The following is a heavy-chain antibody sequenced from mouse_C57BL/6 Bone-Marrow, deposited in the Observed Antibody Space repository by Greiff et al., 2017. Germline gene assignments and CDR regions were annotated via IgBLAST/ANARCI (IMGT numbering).Heavy chain of an antibody. CDR3: AREGSYGSTAY. CDR1: GSSFPSYY. D-gene: IGHD1-1*01. CDR2: IYPGSGNT. J-gene: IGHJ3*01. Sequence: VKLQESGPELVKPGASVKISCKASGSSFPSYYIHWVKQRPGQGLEWIGWIYPGSGNTKYNEKFKGKATLSADTSSSTAYMQLSSLTSEDSAVYYCAREGSYGSTAYWGQGTLVTVSA. V-gene: IGHV1-66*01.